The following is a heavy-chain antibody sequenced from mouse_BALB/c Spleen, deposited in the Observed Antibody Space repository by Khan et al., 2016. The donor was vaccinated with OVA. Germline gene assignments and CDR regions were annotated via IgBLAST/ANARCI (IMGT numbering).Heavy chain of an antibody. CDR1: GYTFTNYG. V-gene: IGHV9-3-1*01. CDR2: INTYTGEP. Sequence: QIQLVQSGPELKKPGETVKISCKASGYTFTNYGMNWVKQAPGKGLKWMGWINTYTGEPTYADDFKGRFAFSLETSASTAYLQIKNLKNEDTAKYFCARMKPYWYFDLWGAGTTVTVSS. J-gene: IGHJ1*01. CDR3: ARMKPYWYFDL.